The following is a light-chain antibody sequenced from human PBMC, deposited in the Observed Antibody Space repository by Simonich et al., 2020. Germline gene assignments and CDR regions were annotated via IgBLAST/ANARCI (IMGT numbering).Light chain of an antibody. CDR3: QQYYSTPWT. CDR2: WAS. V-gene: IGKV4-1*01. Sequence: DIVMTQSPDSLAVSLGERATINFKSSQSVLYSSNNNNYIAWYQQKPGQQPNLLIYWASTRESGVPDRFSGSGSGSDFTLTIRSLQAEVVAVYYCQQYYSTPWTFGQGTKVEIK. J-gene: IGKJ1*01. CDR1: QSVLYSSNNNNY.